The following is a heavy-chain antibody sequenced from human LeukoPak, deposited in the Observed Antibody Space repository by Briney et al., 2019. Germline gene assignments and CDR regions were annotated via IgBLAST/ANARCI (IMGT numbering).Heavy chain of an antibody. CDR1: GFTFTSSA. V-gene: IGHV1-58*02. D-gene: IGHD3-3*01. CDR2: IVVGSGNT. Sequence: VASVKASCKASGFTFTSSAMQWVRQARGQRLEWIGWIVVGSGNTNYAQKFQERVTITRDMSTSTAYMELSSLRSEDTAVYYCAADPRWSGYYLDAFDIWGQGTMVTVSS. CDR3: AADPRWSGYYLDAFDI. J-gene: IGHJ3*02.